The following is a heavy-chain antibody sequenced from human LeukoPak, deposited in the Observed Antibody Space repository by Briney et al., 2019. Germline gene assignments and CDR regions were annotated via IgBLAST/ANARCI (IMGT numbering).Heavy chain of an antibody. V-gene: IGHV1-18*04. Sequence: ASVKVSCKASGYTFTSYYMHWVRQAPGQGLEWMGWISAYNGNTNYAQKLQGRVTMTTDTSTSTAYMELRSLRSDDTAVYYCARARGSSGWYMYFDYWGQGTLVTVSS. J-gene: IGHJ4*02. D-gene: IGHD6-19*01. CDR1: GYTFTSYY. CDR3: ARARGSSGWYMYFDY. CDR2: ISAYNGNT.